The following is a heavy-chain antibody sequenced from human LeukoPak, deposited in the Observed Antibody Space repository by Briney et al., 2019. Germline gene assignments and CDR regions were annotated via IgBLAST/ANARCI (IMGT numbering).Heavy chain of an antibody. D-gene: IGHD6-19*01. V-gene: IGHV4-59*02. CDR2: IYNGGSP. CDR1: GGSVRSYS. CDR3: ARNKGVAARHDY. Sequence: SETLSLTCTVSGGSVRSYSWSWIRQPPGKGLEYIGHIYNGGSPTYNPSLMGRLTMSVDTAKNQLSLHLTSVTTADTALYFRARNKGVAARHDYWGQGTLVIVSS. J-gene: IGHJ4*02.